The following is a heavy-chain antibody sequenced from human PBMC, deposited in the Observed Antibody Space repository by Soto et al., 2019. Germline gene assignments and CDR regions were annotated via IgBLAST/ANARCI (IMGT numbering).Heavy chain of an antibody. V-gene: IGHV1-69*13. CDR1: GGTFSSYA. CDR3: ARDRRAYYDSSGYYYGQLYY. D-gene: IGHD3-22*01. CDR2: IIPIFGTA. Sequence: SVKVSCKASGGTFSSYAIGWVRQAPGQGLEWMGGIIPIFGTANYAQKFQGRVTITADESTSTAYMELSSLRSEDTAVYYCARDRRAYYDSSGYYYGQLYYWG. J-gene: IGHJ4*01.